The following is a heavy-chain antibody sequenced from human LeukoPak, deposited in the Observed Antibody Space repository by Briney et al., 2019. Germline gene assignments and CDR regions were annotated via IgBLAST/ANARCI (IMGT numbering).Heavy chain of an antibody. Sequence: PSETLSLTCAVYGGSFSGYYWSWIRQPPGKGLEWVGEISHSGSTNYNPSTKSRVTISVATSKNQFSLKLTSVTAADTAVYYCARGVLDSLGTGCDYWGQGTLVTVSS. V-gene: IGHV4-34*01. CDR2: ISHSGST. CDR1: GGSFSGYY. J-gene: IGHJ4*02. CDR3: ARGVLDSLGTGCDY. D-gene: IGHD1-1*01.